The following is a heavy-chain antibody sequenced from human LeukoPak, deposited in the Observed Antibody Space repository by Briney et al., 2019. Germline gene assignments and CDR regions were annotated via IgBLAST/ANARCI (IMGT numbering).Heavy chain of an antibody. CDR1: GFTFSSYS. J-gene: IGHJ6*03. V-gene: IGHV3-21*01. CDR2: ISTRSNYI. CDR3: GRDPEVPDYYSYMDV. Sequence: PGGSLRLSCVASGFTFSSYSMFWVRQAPGKGLEGVSAISTRSNYIYYADSVKCRFTISRDNAENSLFLQMNSVRAEDSAVYYCGRDPEVPDYYSYMDVWGKGTTVTVSS.